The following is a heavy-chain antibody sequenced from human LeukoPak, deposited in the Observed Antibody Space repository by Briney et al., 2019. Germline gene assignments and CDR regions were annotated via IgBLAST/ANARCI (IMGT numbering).Heavy chain of an antibody. CDR3: APLAANIFDY. D-gene: IGHD6-25*01. Sequence: GGSLRLSCAASGFTFSSYVMSWVRQAPGKGLEWVSAISGSGSSTYYAGSVRGRFTTSRDNSKRTVYLQMNSLRVEDTAVYYCAPLAANIFDYWGQGTLVTASS. V-gene: IGHV3-23*01. CDR2: ISGSGSST. J-gene: IGHJ4*02. CDR1: GFTFSSYV.